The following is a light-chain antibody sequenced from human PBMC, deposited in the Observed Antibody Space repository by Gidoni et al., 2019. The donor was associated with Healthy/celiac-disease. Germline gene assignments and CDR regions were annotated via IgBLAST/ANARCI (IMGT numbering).Light chain of an antibody. CDR1: QSVIIN. V-gene: IGKV3-15*01. Sequence: IVMTQSPATLSVSPGERDTLSCRASQSVIINLAWYQQKPGQAPRLLIYGASTRATGIPARVSGSGSGTEFTLTISSLQSEDFAVYYCQQYNKWPPLYTFGQGTKLEIK. J-gene: IGKJ2*01. CDR3: QQYNKWPPLYT. CDR2: GAS.